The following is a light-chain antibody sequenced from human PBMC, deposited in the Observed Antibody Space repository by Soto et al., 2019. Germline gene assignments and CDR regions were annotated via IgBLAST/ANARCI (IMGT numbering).Light chain of an antibody. J-gene: IGKJ5*01. V-gene: IGKV3-15*01. CDR2: GAS. CDR3: QQYTNWPPIP. CDR1: QSVSSN. Sequence: EIFITLYPATLSISPGQRATLSCRASQSVSSNLAWYQQKPGQAPRLLIYGASTRATGIPARFSGSGSGTEFTLTISSLQSEDFAVYYCQQYTNWPPIPSGQVTRLAVK.